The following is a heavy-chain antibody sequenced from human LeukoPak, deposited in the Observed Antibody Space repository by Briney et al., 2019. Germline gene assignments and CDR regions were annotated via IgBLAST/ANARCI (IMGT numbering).Heavy chain of an antibody. CDR2: ISTDGSST. J-gene: IGHJ3*02. Sequence: GGSLRLSCAASGFTLSNYWTHWVRQAPGKGLVWVSRISTDGSSTNYADSVRGRFTISRDNAKNTLYVQMNSLGAEDTAVYYCARGAFGVYAFDIWGQGTMVTVSS. V-gene: IGHV3-74*01. CDR1: GFTLSNYW. D-gene: IGHD3-3*01. CDR3: ARGAFGVYAFDI.